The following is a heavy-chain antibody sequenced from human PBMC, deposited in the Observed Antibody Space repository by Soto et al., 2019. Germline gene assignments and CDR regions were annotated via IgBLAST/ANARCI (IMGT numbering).Heavy chain of an antibody. CDR3: ARQHSGWTFFDY. J-gene: IGHJ4*02. CDR2: IYYSGST. V-gene: IGHV4-59*08. D-gene: IGHD6-19*01. Sequence: QVQLQESGPGLVKPSETLSLTCTVSGGSIRSYYWSWIRQPPGKGLEWIGYIYYSGSTSYNPSLKSRVTISVDTSKNQFSLKLSSVTAADTAVYYCARQHSGWTFFDYWGQGTLVTVSS. CDR1: GGSIRSYY.